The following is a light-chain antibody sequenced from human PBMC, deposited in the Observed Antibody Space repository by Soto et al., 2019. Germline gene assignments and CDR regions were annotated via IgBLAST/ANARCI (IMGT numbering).Light chain of an antibody. J-gene: IGLJ2*01. V-gene: IGLV1-47*01. CDR2: RYN. CDR3: AAWDDSQIVV. CDR1: TSNIGSNY. Sequence: QSALTQPPSASGTPGQRVTISCSGSTSNIGSNYVYWYQQLPGTAPKLLIYRYNQRPSGVPDRFSGSKSGTSASLAISGLRSEDEADYYCAAWDDSQIVVFGGGTKVTVL.